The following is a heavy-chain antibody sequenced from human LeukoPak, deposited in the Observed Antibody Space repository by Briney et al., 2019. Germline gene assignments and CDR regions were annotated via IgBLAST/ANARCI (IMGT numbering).Heavy chain of an antibody. D-gene: IGHD1-26*01. V-gene: IGHV3-30*04. CDR3: AREIKWGLHVGAFDI. CDR2: ISYDGSNK. Sequence: PGRSLRLSCAASGFTFSSYAMHWVRQAPGKGLEWVAVISYDGSNKYYADSVKGRFTISRDNSKNTLYLQMNSLRAEDTAVYYCAREIKWGLHVGAFDIWGQGTMVTVSS. J-gene: IGHJ3*02. CDR1: GFTFSSYA.